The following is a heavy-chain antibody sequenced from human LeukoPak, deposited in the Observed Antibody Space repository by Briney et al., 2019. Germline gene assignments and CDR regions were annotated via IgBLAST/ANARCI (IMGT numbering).Heavy chain of an antibody. CDR1: GYTFTSYD. CDR3: ATDRAKQHYDAFDI. V-gene: IGHV1-8*03. CDR2: MNPNSGNT. J-gene: IGHJ3*02. D-gene: IGHD6-13*01. Sequence: ASVKVSCKASGYTFTSYDINWVRQATGQGLEWMGWMNPNSGNTGYAQKFQGRVTITRNTSISTAYMELSSLRSEDTAVYYCATDRAKQHYDAFDIWGQGTLVTVSS.